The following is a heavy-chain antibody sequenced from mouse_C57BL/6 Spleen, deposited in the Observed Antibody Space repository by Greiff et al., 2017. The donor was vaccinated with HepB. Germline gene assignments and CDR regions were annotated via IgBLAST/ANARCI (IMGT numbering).Heavy chain of an antibody. CDR1: GYSFTDYN. V-gene: IGHV1-39*01. CDR3: ARGYYGSSYDWFAY. D-gene: IGHD1-1*01. CDR2: INPNYGTT. Sequence: HLVESGPELVKPGASVKISCKASGYSFTDYNMNWVKQSNGKSLEWIGVINPNYGTTSYNQKFKGKATLTVDQSSSTAYMQLNSLTSEDSAVYYCARGYYGSSYDWFAYWGQGTLVTVSA. J-gene: IGHJ3*01.